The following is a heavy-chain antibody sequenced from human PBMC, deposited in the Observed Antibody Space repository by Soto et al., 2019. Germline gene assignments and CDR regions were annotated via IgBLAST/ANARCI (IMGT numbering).Heavy chain of an antibody. CDR3: ARGGGSTKVDY. Sequence: HVQLQESGPGLVKPSQTLSLTCTVSGGSITSSGYYWSWIRQHPEEGLEWIGFTSNSGSTSYNPSLKSRVTISVYTSSNQFSLNLKSVTAADTAVYYCARGGGSTKVDYWGQGTLVTVSP. CDR1: GGSITSSGYY. V-gene: IGHV4-31*03. D-gene: IGHD2-2*01. CDR2: TSNSGST. J-gene: IGHJ4*02.